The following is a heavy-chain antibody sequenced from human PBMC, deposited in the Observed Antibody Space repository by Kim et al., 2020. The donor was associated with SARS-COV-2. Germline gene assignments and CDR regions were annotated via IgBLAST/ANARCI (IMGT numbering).Heavy chain of an antibody. CDR3: AILGGVTIFGVPQFDP. V-gene: IGHV3-30*06. D-gene: IGHD3-3*01. J-gene: IGHJ5*02. Sequence: SVKSQFSDPRDNSKNTLYLQMNSLRAEDTAVYYCAILGGVTIFGVPQFDPWGQGTLVTVSS.